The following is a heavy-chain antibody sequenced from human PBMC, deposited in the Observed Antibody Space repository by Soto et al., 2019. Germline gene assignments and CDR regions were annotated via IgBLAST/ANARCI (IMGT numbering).Heavy chain of an antibody. CDR2: IYYSGST. V-gene: IGHV4-31*03. J-gene: IGHJ6*02. CDR3: ARRAPENIAARKNYYYYGMDV. CDR1: GGSISSGGYY. D-gene: IGHD6-6*01. Sequence: SETLSLTCTVSGGSISSGGYYWSWIRQHPGKGLEWIGYIYYSGSTYYNPSLKSRVTISVDTSKNQFSLKLSSVTAADTAVYYCARRAPENIAARKNYYYYGMDVWGQGTTVTVSS.